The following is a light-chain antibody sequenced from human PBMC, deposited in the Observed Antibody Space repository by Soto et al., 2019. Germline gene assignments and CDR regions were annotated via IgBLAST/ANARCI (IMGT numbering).Light chain of an antibody. J-gene: IGKJ1*01. Sequence: GDRVTITCLASQSISSWLAWYQQKPGKAPKLLIYKASSLESGVPSRFSGSGSGTEFTLTISSLQPDDFATYYCQQYNSYWTFGQGTKVEIK. CDR3: QQYNSYWT. CDR2: KAS. CDR1: QSISSW. V-gene: IGKV1-5*03.